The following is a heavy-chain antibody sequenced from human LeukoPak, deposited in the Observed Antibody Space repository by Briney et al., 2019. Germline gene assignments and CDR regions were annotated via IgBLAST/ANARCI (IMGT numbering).Heavy chain of an antibody. CDR1: GGSISSYY. V-gene: IGHV4-59*08. J-gene: IGHJ4*02. CDR3: ARLDVDSSGWYGPSHY. D-gene: IGHD6-19*01. Sequence: SETLSLTCTVSGGSISSYYWSWIRQPPGKGLEWIGYISYSGSTNYNPSLKSRVTISPDTSKNQFSLKLTSVTAADTAVYYCARLDVDSSGWYGPSHYWGQGTLVTVSS. CDR2: ISYSGST.